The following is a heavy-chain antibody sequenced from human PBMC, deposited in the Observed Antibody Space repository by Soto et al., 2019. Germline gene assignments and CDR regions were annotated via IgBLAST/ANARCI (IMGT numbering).Heavy chain of an antibody. Sequence: QVQLVQSGAEVKKPGASVKVSCKASGYTFTSYAMHWVRQAPGQRIEWMGWINAGNGNTKYSQKFQGRVTITRDTSASTAYMELSSLRSEDTAVYYCARVLAVAGTGFDYWGQGTLVTVSS. V-gene: IGHV1-3*01. CDR3: ARVLAVAGTGFDY. CDR2: INAGNGNT. J-gene: IGHJ4*02. D-gene: IGHD6-19*01. CDR1: GYTFTSYA.